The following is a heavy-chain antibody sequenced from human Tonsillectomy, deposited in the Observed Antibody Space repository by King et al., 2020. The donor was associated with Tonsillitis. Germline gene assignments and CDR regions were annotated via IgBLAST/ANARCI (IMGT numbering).Heavy chain of an antibody. Sequence: LTLKESGPTLVKPTQTLTLTCTFSGFSLSTSGVGVGWVRQPPGKALEWLALIYWDDEERSSPSLKNRLTITKDTSKNQVVLTMTNMDPVDTATYYCSRGTTSAAFDIWGQGIMVTVSS. V-gene: IGHV2-5*02. CDR2: IYWDDEE. CDR1: GFSLSTSGVG. J-gene: IGHJ3*02. CDR3: SRGTTSAAFDI. D-gene: IGHD1-26*01.